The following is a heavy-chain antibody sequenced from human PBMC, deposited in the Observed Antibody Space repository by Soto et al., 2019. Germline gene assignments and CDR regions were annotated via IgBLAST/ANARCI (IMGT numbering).Heavy chain of an antibody. D-gene: IGHD3-10*01. Sequence: GGSLRLSCAASGFTFSSYSMNWVRQAPGKGLEWVSSISGSGGSTYYADSVKGRFTISRDNSKNTLYLQMNSLRAEDTAVYYCAKDWSGGGVAFDIWGQGTMVTVSS. CDR2: ISGSGGST. CDR3: AKDWSGGGVAFDI. J-gene: IGHJ3*02. V-gene: IGHV3-23*01. CDR1: GFTFSSYS.